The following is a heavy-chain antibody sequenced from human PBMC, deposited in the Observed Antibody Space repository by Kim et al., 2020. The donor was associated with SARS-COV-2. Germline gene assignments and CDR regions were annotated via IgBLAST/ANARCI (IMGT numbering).Heavy chain of an antibody. Sequence: ASVKVSCKASGYTFTSYGISWLRQAPGQGLEWMGWISAYNGNTNYAQKLQGRVTMTTDTSTSTAYMELRSLRSDDTAVYYCARGYFDWLLPTGDYYGMDVWGQGTTVTVSS. J-gene: IGHJ6*02. CDR3: ARGYFDWLLPTGDYYGMDV. D-gene: IGHD3-9*01. CDR1: GYTFTSYG. V-gene: IGHV1-18*01. CDR2: ISAYNGNT.